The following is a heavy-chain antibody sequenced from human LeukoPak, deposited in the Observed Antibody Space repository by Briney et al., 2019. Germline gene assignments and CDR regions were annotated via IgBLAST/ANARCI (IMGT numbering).Heavy chain of an antibody. J-gene: IGHJ6*02. CDR1: GFTFSSYS. CDR2: IKTVTDGGTT. CDR3: STDPWHGMDV. Sequence: GGSLRLSCAASGFTFSSYSMNWVRQAPGKGLEWVGRIKTVTDGGTTDYAAPVKGRFIISRDDSKNTLFLQINSLKTEDTAVYYCSTDPWHGMDVWGQGTTVTVSS. V-gene: IGHV3-15*07. D-gene: IGHD5-24*01.